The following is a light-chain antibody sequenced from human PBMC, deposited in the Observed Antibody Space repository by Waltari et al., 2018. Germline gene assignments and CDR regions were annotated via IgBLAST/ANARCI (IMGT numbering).Light chain of an antibody. Sequence: QSALTQPRSVSGSPGQSVTISCTGTSSDVGSYNYVSWYQQHPGRAPQLLIYDVSKRPSGVPARCSGPKAGNTASLTISGLQAEDEADYYCCSYAGSYTWVFGGGTKLTVL. V-gene: IGLV2-11*01. J-gene: IGLJ3*02. CDR2: DVS. CDR1: SSDVGSYNY. CDR3: CSYAGSYTWV.